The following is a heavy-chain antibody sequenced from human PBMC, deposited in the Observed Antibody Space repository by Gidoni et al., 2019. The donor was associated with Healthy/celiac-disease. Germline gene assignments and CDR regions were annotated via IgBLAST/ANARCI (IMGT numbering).Heavy chain of an antibody. Sequence: EVQLVASGGGLVQPGGSLSLSCSASGFTFSSYAMHWVRQAPGKGLEYVSAISSNGGSTYYADSVKGRFTISRDNSKNTLYLQMSSLRAEDTAVYYCVKDGNWNYMSQGDYWGQGTLVTVSS. CDR1: GFTFSSYA. CDR2: ISSNGGST. D-gene: IGHD1-7*01. J-gene: IGHJ4*02. V-gene: IGHV3-64D*06. CDR3: VKDGNWNYMSQGDY.